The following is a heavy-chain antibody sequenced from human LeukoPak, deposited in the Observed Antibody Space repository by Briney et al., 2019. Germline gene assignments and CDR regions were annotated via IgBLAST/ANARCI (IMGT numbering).Heavy chain of an antibody. Sequence: SETLSLTCAVYGGSFSGYYWSWIRQPPGKGLEWIGEINHSGSTNYNPSLKSRVTISVDTSKNQFSLKLSSVTAADTAVYYCARSLWSGYYPFDYWGQGTLLTVSS. J-gene: IGHJ4*02. CDR3: ARSLWSGYYPFDY. D-gene: IGHD3-3*01. CDR1: GGSFSGYY. CDR2: INHSGST. V-gene: IGHV4-34*01.